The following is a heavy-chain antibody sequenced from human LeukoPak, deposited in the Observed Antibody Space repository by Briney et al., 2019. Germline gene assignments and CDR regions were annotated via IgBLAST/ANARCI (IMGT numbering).Heavy chain of an antibody. V-gene: IGHV4-59*01. CDR2: IYHSGST. CDR3: ARDSSSWTHYYYYGMDV. Sequence: PSETLSLTCTVSGGSISTYYWNWIRQPPGKGLEWIGYIYHSGSTNYNPSLQSRVTISVDTSKNQFSLNLNSVTAADTAVYYCARDSSSWTHYYYYGMDVWGQGTTVTVSS. J-gene: IGHJ6*02. CDR1: GGSISTYY. D-gene: IGHD6-13*01.